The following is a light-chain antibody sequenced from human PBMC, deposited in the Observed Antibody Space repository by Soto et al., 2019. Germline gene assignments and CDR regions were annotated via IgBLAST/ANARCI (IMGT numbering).Light chain of an antibody. CDR3: QQLKRYPLC. V-gene: IGKV1-9*01. CDR2: AAS. Sequence: IQLTQSPSSLSASIGDRVTITCRASQDISSYLAWYRQKAGNAPELLIEAASTLQSGVPSRFSGSGSGTDVALTISSLQPEDFAAYYCQQLKRYPLCFGGGTKVEIK. J-gene: IGKJ4*01. CDR1: QDISSY.